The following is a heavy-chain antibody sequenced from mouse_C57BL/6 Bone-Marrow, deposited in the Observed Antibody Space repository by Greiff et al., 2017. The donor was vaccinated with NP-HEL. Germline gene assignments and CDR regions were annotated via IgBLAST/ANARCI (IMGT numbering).Heavy chain of an antibody. CDR1: GFNIKNTY. CDR3: ARFPHYGNYVYYAMDY. V-gene: IGHV14-3*01. Sequence: EVQLVESVAELVRPGASVKLSCTASGFNIKNTYMHWVKQRPEQGLEWIGRIDPANGNTKYAPKFQGKATITADTSSNTAYLQLSSLTSEDTAIYYCARFPHYGNYVYYAMDYWGQGTSVTVSS. D-gene: IGHD2-1*01. J-gene: IGHJ4*01. CDR2: IDPANGNT.